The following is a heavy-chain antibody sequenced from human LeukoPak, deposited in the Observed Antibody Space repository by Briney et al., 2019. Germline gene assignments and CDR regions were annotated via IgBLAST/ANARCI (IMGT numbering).Heavy chain of an antibody. CDR2: IYYSGST. J-gene: IGHJ4*02. V-gene: IGHV4-30-4*08. D-gene: IGHD6-19*01. Sequence: SQTLSLTCTVSGGSISSGDYYWSWIRQPPGKGLEWIGYIYYSGSTYYNPSLKSRVTISVDTSKNQFSLKLSSVTAADTAVYYCARTGSSGWYVNYWGQGTLVTVSS. CDR1: GGSISSGDYY. CDR3: ARTGSSGWYVNY.